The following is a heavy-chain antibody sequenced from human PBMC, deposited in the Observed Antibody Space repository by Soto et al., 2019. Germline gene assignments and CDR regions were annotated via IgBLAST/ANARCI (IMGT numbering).Heavy chain of an antibody. CDR3: ARLGYCSGGSCYGYYYYMDV. CDR1: GDSVSSNSAA. D-gene: IGHD2-15*01. CDR2: TYYRSKWYN. Sequence: SQTLSLTCAISGDSVSSNSAAWNRIRQSPSRGLEWLGRTYYRSKWYNDYAVSVKSRITINPDTSKNQFSLQLNSVTPEDTAVYYCARLGYCSGGSCYGYYYYMDVWGKGTTVNVSS. J-gene: IGHJ6*03. V-gene: IGHV6-1*01.